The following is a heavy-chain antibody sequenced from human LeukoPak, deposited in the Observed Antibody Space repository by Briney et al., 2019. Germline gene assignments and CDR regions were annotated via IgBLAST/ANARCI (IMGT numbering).Heavy chain of an antibody. Sequence: SETLSLTCTVSGGSISGYFWSWIRQPPGKGLEWIGYIYYSGSTNYNPSLKSRVTISVDTSKNQFSLKLSSVTAADTAVYYCARSKGIAAADNFDYWGQGTLVTVSS. CDR2: IYYSGST. V-gene: IGHV4-59*01. CDR1: GGSISGYF. D-gene: IGHD6-13*01. CDR3: ARSKGIAAADNFDY. J-gene: IGHJ4*02.